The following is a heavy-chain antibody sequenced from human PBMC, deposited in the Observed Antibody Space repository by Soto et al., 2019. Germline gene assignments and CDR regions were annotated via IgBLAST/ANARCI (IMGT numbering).Heavy chain of an antibody. Sequence: SETLSLTCTVSGGSISSYYWSWIRQPPGKGLEWIGYIYYSGSTNYNPSLKSRVTISVDTSKNQFSLKLSSVTAADTAVYYCARGLMGRGDWYFDLWGRGTLVTVSS. J-gene: IGHJ2*01. D-gene: IGHD3-10*01. CDR1: GGSISSYY. V-gene: IGHV4-59*01. CDR2: IYYSGST. CDR3: ARGLMGRGDWYFDL.